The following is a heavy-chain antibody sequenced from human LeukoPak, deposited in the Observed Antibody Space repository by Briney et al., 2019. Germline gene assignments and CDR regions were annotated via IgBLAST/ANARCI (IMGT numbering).Heavy chain of an antibody. D-gene: IGHD6-13*01. Sequence: GASVKVSFKASGYTFTGYYMHWVRQAPGQGLEWMGWINPNSGGTNYAQKFQGRVTMTRDTSISTAYMDLSRLRSDDTAVYYCARGELLAAAETYYYYYGMDVWGQGPAVTVSS. V-gene: IGHV1-2*02. J-gene: IGHJ6*01. CDR3: ARGELLAAAETYYYYYGMDV. CDR2: INPNSGGT. CDR1: GYTFTGYY.